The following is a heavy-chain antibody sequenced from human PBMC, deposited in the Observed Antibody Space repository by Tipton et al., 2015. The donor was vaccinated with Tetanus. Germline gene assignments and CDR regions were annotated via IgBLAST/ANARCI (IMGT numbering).Heavy chain of an antibody. CDR1: GMTLSYFA. V-gene: IGHV3-23*01. Sequence: SLRLSCAASGMTLSYFAMNWVRKAPGEGLECVSGISGSGDRIYYADSVKGRFTISRDNAKNTLYLQMNSLRAEDTAVYYCVRELISWPVVFINGFDQWSQGPLVTVSS. CDR2: ISGSGDRI. J-gene: IGHJ4*02. CDR3: VRELISWPVVFINGFDQ. D-gene: IGHD3-22*01.